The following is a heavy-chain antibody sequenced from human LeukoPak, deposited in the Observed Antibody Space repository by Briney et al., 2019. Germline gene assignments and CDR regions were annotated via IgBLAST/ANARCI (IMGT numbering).Heavy chain of an antibody. CDR2: IYYSGST. J-gene: IGHJ3*02. D-gene: IGHD2-15*01. V-gene: IGHV4-59*08. CDR1: GGSISSYY. Sequence: SETLSLTCTVSGGSISSYYWSWIRQPPGKGLEWIGYIYYSGSTNYNPSLKSRVTISVDTSKNQFSLKLSSVTAADTAVYYCAKTVVAAPDDAFDIWGQGTMVTVSS. CDR3: AKTVVAAPDDAFDI.